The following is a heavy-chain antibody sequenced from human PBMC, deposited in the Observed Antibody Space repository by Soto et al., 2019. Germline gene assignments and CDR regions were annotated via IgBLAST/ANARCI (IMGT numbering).Heavy chain of an antibody. V-gene: IGHV4-34*01. Sequence: KTSETLSLTCAVYGGSFSGYYWSWIRQPPGKGLEWIGEINHSGSTNYNPSLKSRVTISVDTSKNQFSLKLSSVTAADTAVYYCARGVHSGWYDFDSWGQGTIVNV. D-gene: IGHD6-19*01. CDR3: ARGVHSGWYDFDS. J-gene: IGHJ4*02. CDR2: INHSGST. CDR1: GGSFSGYY.